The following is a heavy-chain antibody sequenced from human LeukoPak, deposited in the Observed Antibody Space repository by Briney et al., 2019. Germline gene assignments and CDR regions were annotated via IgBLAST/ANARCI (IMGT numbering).Heavy chain of an antibody. Sequence: PGRSLTHSRAASGFTLISYIMYCVRPAPGTGLECVSSITNKSDYIYYADSVKGGFTLSRDNAANSQHLQMNSRRAEDTAVYYCAREFKSGYGMWAWGQGTLVTVSS. D-gene: IGHD4-17*01. V-gene: IGHV3-21*01. CDR1: GFTLISYI. CDR3: AREFKSGYGMWA. J-gene: IGHJ5*02. CDR2: ITNKSDYI.